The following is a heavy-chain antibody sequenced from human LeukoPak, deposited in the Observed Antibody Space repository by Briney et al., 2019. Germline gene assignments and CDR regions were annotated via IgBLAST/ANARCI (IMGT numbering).Heavy chain of an antibody. Sequence: PGGSLRLSCAASGFTFSDYYMTWIRQAPGQGLEWVSHISRSGSTISYADSVKGRFTISRDNAKNSLYLQMNTLRPEDTAVYYCASKGSSSHYYYYGLDVWGQGTTVTVSS. CDR2: ISRSGSTI. J-gene: IGHJ6*02. V-gene: IGHV3-11*01. CDR1: GFTFSDYY. CDR3: ASKGSSSHYYYYGLDV. D-gene: IGHD6-6*01.